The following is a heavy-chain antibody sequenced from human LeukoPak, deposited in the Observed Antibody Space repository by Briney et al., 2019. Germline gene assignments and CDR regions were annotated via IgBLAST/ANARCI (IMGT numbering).Heavy chain of an antibody. CDR1: GGSISSSSYY. V-gene: IGHV4-39*07. Sequence: SETLSLTCTVSGGSISSSSYYWGWIRQPPGKGLEWIGSIYYSGSTYYNPSLKSRVTISVDTSKNQFSLKLSSVTAADTAVYYCARIRVNYDYVWGSYRHPNWFDPWGQGTLVTVSS. J-gene: IGHJ5*02. CDR2: IYYSGST. CDR3: ARIRVNYDYVWGSYRHPNWFDP. D-gene: IGHD3-16*02.